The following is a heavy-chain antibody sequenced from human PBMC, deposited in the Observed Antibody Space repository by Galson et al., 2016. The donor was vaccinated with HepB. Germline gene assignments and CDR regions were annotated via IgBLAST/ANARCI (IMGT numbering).Heavy chain of an antibody. CDR1: GFTSEFTAEFSFGSYP. J-gene: IGHJ3*02. CDR2: INSIGDFT. D-gene: IGHD6-19*01. Sequence: SLRLSCAASGFTSEFTAEFSFGSYPMTWVRQAPGKGLEWVSTINSIGDFTHYADSVKGRFTISRDNSKNTLYLQMNRLRADDTALYFCAREGYSSGHCGAFDILGLGTVVAVSS. CDR3: AREGYSSGHCGAFDI. V-gene: IGHV3-23*01.